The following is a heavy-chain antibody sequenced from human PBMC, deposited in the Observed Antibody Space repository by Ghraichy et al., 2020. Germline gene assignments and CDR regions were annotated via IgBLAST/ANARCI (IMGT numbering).Heavy chain of an antibody. Sequence: ASVKVSCKASGYTFTSYGISWVRQAPGQGLEWMGWISAYNGNTNYAQKLQGRVTMTTDTSTSTAYMELRSLRSDDTAVYYCARLGGIGYYDSSGYPGLAFDIWGQGTMVTVSS. V-gene: IGHV1-18*01. CDR3: ARLGGIGYYDSSGYPGLAFDI. J-gene: IGHJ3*02. CDR2: ISAYNGNT. D-gene: IGHD3-22*01. CDR1: GYTFTSYG.